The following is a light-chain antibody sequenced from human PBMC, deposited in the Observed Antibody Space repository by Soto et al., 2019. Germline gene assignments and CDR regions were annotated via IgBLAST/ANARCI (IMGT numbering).Light chain of an antibody. V-gene: IGKV1-5*01. Sequence: DIQMTQSPSTLCASVSDRVTIAWRASQSIRSWLAWYQQKPGKAPKVLIYEASTLESGVPSRFSGSGSGTEFTLTISSLQPDDFATYYCQQYNSYPRTCGQGTKVDIK. CDR2: EAS. CDR1: QSIRSW. J-gene: IGKJ1*01. CDR3: QQYNSYPRT.